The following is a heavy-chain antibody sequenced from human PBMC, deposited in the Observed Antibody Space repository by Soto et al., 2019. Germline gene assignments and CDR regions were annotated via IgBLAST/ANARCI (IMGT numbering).Heavy chain of an antibody. J-gene: IGHJ4*02. CDR2: ISGNGRII. V-gene: IGHV3-11*01. Sequence: QVQFVESGGGLVKPGGPLRLSCATSGFIFSDYYMQWISQAPGKGLEWISYISGNGRIIQYADSAKGRFTISRDNVQNSLYLQMKSLRAEDTALYFCARDIDADSRTYFDDWGQATIVTCSS. CDR3: ARDIDADSRTYFDD. D-gene: IGHD4-17*01. CDR1: GFIFSDYY.